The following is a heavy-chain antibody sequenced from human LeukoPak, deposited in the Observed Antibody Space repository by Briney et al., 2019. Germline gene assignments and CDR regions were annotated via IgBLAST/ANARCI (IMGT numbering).Heavy chain of an antibody. CDR2: IRSKAYGGTI. Sequence: GGSLRLSCTASGFTFGDYAMSWFRQAPGKGLEWVGFIRSKAYGGTIEYAASVRGRFTISRDDSKSIAYLQMNSLKTEDTAVYYCTSNWNDLGYWGQGTLVTVSS. D-gene: IGHD1-20*01. J-gene: IGHJ4*02. CDR3: TSNWNDLGY. CDR1: GFTFGDYA. V-gene: IGHV3-49*03.